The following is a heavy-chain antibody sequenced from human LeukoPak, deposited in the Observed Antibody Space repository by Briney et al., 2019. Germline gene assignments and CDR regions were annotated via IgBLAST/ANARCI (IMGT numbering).Heavy chain of an antibody. J-gene: IGHJ3*02. Sequence: GRSLRLSCAASGFTFSSYGMHWVRQAPGKGLEWVAVISYDGSNKYYADSVKGRFTISRDNSKNTLYLQMNSLRAEDTAVYYCARDSEPNMIVVVIILSGAFDIWGQGTMVTVSS. CDR2: ISYDGSNK. CDR3: ARDSEPNMIVVVIILSGAFDI. D-gene: IGHD3-22*01. V-gene: IGHV3-30*03. CDR1: GFTFSSYG.